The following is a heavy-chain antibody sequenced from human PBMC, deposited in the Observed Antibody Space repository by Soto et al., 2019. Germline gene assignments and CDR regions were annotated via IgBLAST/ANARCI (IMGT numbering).Heavy chain of an antibody. CDR2: IIPIFGTA. J-gene: IGHJ3*02. Sequence: SVKVSCKASGGTFSSYAISWVRQAPGQGLEWMGGIIPIFGTANYAQKFQGRVTITADESTSTAYMELSSLRSEDTAVYYCARGGYCSGGSCYSGSAFDIWGQGTMVTVS. V-gene: IGHV1-69*13. CDR1: GGTFSSYA. CDR3: ARGGYCSGGSCYSGSAFDI. D-gene: IGHD2-15*01.